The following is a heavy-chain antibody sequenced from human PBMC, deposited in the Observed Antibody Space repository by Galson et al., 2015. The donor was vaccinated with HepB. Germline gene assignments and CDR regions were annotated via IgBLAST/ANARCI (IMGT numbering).Heavy chain of an antibody. D-gene: IGHD3-22*01. J-gene: IGHJ1*01. CDR2: ISNDGTEK. CDR1: GFTFSSYA. CDR3: ARAEPYNHYDTSGYSFSYFHH. Sequence: SLRLSCAASGFTFSSYALHWVRQAPGKGLEWVSIISNDGTEKRYADCVEGRFTISRDDSKNTLYLQMNSLRGEDTAVYFCARAEPYNHYDTSGYSFSYFHHGGQGTLVTVSS. V-gene: IGHV3-30-3*01.